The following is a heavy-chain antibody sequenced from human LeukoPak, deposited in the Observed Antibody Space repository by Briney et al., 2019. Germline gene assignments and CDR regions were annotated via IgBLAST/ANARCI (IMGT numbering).Heavy chain of an antibody. D-gene: IGHD2-2*01. V-gene: IGHV3-23*01. CDR1: GFTFSNYA. Sequence: QTGGSLRLSCAASGFTFSNYAISWVRQAPGKGLEWVSGISGSGGYTYYADSVKGRFTISRDNSNNTPYLQMNSLRAEDTAVYYCAKDLYCSSTSCYMDVWGKGTTVTVSS. CDR3: AKDLYCSSTSCYMDV. J-gene: IGHJ6*03. CDR2: ISGSGGYT.